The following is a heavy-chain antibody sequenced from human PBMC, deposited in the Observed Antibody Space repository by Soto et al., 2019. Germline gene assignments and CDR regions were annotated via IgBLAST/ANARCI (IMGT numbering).Heavy chain of an antibody. J-gene: IGHJ4*02. CDR1: GYTFTSYA. CDR3: ARSSGYYLIFDY. CDR2: INAGNGNT. V-gene: IGHV1-3*05. Sequence: QVQLVQSGAEEKKPGASVKVSCKASGYTFTSYAMHWVRQAPGQRLEWMGWINAGNGNTKYSQKFQGRVTITRDTSASTAYMELSRLRSEDTSVYYCARSSGYYLIFDYWGQGTLVTVSS. D-gene: IGHD3-22*01.